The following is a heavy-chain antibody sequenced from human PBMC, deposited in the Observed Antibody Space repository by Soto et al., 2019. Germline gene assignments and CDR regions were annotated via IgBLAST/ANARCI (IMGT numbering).Heavy chain of an antibody. CDR1: GYTFTTYG. Sequence: QVQLVQSGAEVKKPGASVKVSCKASGYTFTTYGISWVRQAPGQGLEWMGWINVYNGNTNYAQRLQGRVTMTTDTSTSTADMELGSLRSDDAAVYYCARPLYSYRSVDGFDIWGQGKIVTVSS. J-gene: IGHJ3*02. CDR2: INVYNGNT. D-gene: IGHD3-16*02. CDR3: ARPLYSYRSVDGFDI. V-gene: IGHV1-18*01.